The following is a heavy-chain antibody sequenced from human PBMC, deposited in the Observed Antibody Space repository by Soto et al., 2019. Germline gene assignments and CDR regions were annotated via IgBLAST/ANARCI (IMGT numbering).Heavy chain of an antibody. CDR2: ISYDGSNK. CDR3: TRKTPDY. D-gene: IGHD2-15*01. CDR1: GFTFRSYA. J-gene: IGHJ4*02. Sequence: QVQLVESGGGVVQPGRSLRLSCAASGFTFRSYAMHGVRQAPGKGLEWVAVISYDGSNKYYADSVKGRFTISRDNSKNTLYLQMNSLRAEDTAVYYCTRKTPDYWGQGTLVTVSS. V-gene: IGHV3-30-3*01.